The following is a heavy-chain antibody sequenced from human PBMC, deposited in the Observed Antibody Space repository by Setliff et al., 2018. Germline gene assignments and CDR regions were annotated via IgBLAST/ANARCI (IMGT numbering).Heavy chain of an antibody. CDR2: ISSSGSTI. Sequence: GGSLRLSCAASGFTFSDYYMSWIRQAPGKGLGWVSYISSSGSTIYYADSVKGRFTISRDNAKNSLYLQMNSLRAEDTAVYYCARDVDYSRPEYYYGMDVWGQGTTVTVS. V-gene: IGHV3-11*04. J-gene: IGHJ6*02. CDR1: GFTFSDYY. D-gene: IGHD4-4*01. CDR3: ARDVDYSRPEYYYGMDV.